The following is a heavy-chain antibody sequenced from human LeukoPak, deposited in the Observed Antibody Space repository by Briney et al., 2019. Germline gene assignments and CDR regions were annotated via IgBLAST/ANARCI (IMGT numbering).Heavy chain of an antibody. V-gene: IGHV3-30*02. CDR3: AKDKGREAWLVQAFDY. CDR1: GFTFSSYG. J-gene: IGHJ4*02. D-gene: IGHD6-19*01. CDR2: IRYDGSNK. Sequence: PGGSLRLSCAASGFTFSSYGMHWVRQAPGKGLEWVAFIRYDGSNKYYADSVKGRFTISRDNSKNTLYLQMNSLRAEDTAVYYCAKDKGREAWLVQAFDYWGQGTLVTVSS.